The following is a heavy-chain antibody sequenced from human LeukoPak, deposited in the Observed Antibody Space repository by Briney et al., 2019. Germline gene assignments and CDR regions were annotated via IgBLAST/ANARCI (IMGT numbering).Heavy chain of an antibody. D-gene: IGHD5-24*01. CDR3: ARDGQVEMATITLATGKGFDY. J-gene: IGHJ4*02. CDR2: INSDGSST. Sequence: PGGSLRLSCAASGFTFSSYWMHWVRQAPGKGLVWVSRINSDGSSTSYADSVKGRFTISRDNAKNTLYLQMNSLRAEDTAVYYCARDGQVEMATITLATGKGFDYWGQGTLVTVSS. CDR1: GFTFSSYW. V-gene: IGHV3-74*01.